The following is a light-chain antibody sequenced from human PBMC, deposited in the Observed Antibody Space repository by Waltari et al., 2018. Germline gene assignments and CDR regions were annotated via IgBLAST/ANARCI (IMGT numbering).Light chain of an antibody. V-gene: IGLV2-11*01. CDR1: RSDVDFYRH. CDR3: CSYAGRSVV. J-gene: IGLJ2*01. Sequence: QSALTQPRSWFGAPGHAVTIPCTGTRSDVDFYRHVSWYQQSPGKCPKLILYDASQRSSEVPDRFTASYFGNTASLTISGLQPDDAAVYFCCSYAGRSVVFGGGTKLTVV. CDR2: DAS.